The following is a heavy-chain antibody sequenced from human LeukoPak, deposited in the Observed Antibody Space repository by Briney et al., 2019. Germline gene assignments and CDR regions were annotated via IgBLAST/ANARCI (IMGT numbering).Heavy chain of an antibody. D-gene: IGHD5-12*01. Sequence: PGGSLRLSCGASGFTYSSYAMSWVRQAPGKGLEWVPVITGSGSSTYYADSVKGRFTISRDNSKNTLYLQMNSLRAEDTAVYYCAKGARNSGYENFDSWGQGTLVTVSS. CDR2: ITGSGSST. CDR3: AKGARNSGYENFDS. J-gene: IGHJ4*02. CDR1: GFTYSSYA. V-gene: IGHV3-23*01.